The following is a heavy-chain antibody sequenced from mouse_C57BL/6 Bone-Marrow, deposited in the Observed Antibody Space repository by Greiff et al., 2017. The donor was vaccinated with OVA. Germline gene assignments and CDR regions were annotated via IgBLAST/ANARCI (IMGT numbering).Heavy chain of an antibody. CDR3: ARLGGTNYFDY. CDR2: IDPSDSYP. Sequence: VPLKQPGAGLVKPGASVKLSCKASGYTFTSYWVQGVKQRPGQGLGWSGEIDPSDSYPNYNQKLKGKATLTVDTSSSTAYMQLSSLTSEDSAVYYCARLGGTNYFDYWGQGTTLTVSS. D-gene: IGHD4-1*01. V-gene: IGHV1-50*01. J-gene: IGHJ2*01. CDR1: GYTFTSYW.